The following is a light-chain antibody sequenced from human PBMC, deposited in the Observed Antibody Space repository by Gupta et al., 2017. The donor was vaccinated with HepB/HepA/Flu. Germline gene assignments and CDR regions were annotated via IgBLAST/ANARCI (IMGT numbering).Light chain of an antibody. CDR1: QSSLHSSSSKNY. Sequence: DIVMTQSPDSLAVSLGERATINCKSSQSSLHSSSSKNYLAWYQQKPGQPPKLLIYWASTRESGVPDRFSGSGAGTDFTLTISSRQAEDVAVYYCQQYESHLPFTFGHGTKVDIK. V-gene: IGKV4-1*01. CDR3: QQYESHLPFT. CDR2: WAS. J-gene: IGKJ3*01.